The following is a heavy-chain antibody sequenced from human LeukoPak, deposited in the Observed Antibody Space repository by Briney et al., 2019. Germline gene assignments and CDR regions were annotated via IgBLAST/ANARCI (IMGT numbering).Heavy chain of an antibody. V-gene: IGHV4-30-4*08. CDR3: ARVTVGATTTNAFDI. Sequence: SETLSLTXTVSGGSISSGDYYWSCIRQPPGKGLEWIGYIYYSGSTYYNPSLKSRVTISVDTSKNQFSLKLSSVTAADTAVYYCARVTVGATTTNAFDIWGQGTMVTVSS. CDR2: IYYSGST. D-gene: IGHD1-26*01. J-gene: IGHJ3*02. CDR1: GGSISSGDYY.